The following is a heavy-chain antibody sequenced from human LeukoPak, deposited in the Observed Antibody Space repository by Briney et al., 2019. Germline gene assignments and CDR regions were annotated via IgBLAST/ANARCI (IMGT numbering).Heavy chain of an antibody. V-gene: IGHV4-59*08. CDR2: IYYSGST. J-gene: IGHJ4*02. D-gene: IGHD3-10*01. CDR3: ARLYGSGSFAYFGY. CDR1: GGSISSYY. Sequence: PSETLSLTCTVSGGSISSYYWSWIRQPPGKGLEWIGYIYYSGSTNYNPSLKSRVTISVDTSKNQFSLKLSSVTAADTAVYYCARLYGSGSFAYFGYWGQGTLVTVSS.